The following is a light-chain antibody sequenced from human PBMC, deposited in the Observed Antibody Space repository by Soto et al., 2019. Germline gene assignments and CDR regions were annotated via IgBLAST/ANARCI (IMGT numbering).Light chain of an antibody. CDR3: SSYTSSSTPV. J-gene: IGLJ3*02. CDR1: SSDVGGYNY. V-gene: IGLV2-14*01. CDR2: EVT. Sequence: QSALTQPASVSGSPGQSITISCTGTSSDVGGYNYVYWYQQHPGKAPKLMIYEVTSRPSGVSNRFSGSKSGNTASLTIFGLQAEDESDYYCSSYTSSSTPVFGGGTKLTVL.